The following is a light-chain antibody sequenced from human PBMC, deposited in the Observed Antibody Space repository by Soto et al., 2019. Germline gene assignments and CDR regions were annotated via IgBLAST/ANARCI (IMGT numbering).Light chain of an antibody. CDR3: QQFGDLTFI. J-gene: IGKJ5*01. CDR2: AVS. V-gene: IGKV1-12*01. CDR1: QGINNW. Sequence: DIQMTQSPSSVSASVGDRVTITFRASQGINNWLAWYQQKPGKAPELLIYAVSYLQSGVPSRFSGSGSGTHFTLTISGLQPEDIATYYCQQFGDLTFIFGQGTRLEIK.